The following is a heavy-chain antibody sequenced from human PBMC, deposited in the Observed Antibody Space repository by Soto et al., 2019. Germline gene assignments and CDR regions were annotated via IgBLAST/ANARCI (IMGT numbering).Heavy chain of an antibody. V-gene: IGHV1-69*13. Sequence: SVKVSCKASVGTFSSYAISWVRQAPGQGLEWMGGIIPIFGTANYAQKFQGRVTITADESTSTAYMELSSLRSEDTAVYYCARGRIAAAGPIFDYWGQGTLVTVSS. D-gene: IGHD6-13*01. CDR3: ARGRIAAAGPIFDY. CDR1: VGTFSSYA. J-gene: IGHJ4*02. CDR2: IIPIFGTA.